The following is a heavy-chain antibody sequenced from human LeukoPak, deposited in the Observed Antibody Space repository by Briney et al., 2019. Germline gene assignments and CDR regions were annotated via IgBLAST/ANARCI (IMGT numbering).Heavy chain of an antibody. Sequence: GGSLRLSCAASGFTFSSYSMNWVRKAPGKGLEWVSSISSSSSYIYYADSVKGRFTISRDNAKNSLYLQMNSLRAEDTAVYYCARDLKDRITGTTFDYWGQGTLVTVSS. CDR2: ISSSSSYI. J-gene: IGHJ4*02. D-gene: IGHD1-7*01. CDR1: GFTFSSYS. V-gene: IGHV3-21*01. CDR3: ARDLKDRITGTTFDY.